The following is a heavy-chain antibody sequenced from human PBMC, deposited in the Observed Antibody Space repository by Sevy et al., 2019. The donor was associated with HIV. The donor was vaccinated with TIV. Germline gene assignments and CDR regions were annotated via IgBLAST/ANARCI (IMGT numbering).Heavy chain of an antibody. CDR1: GFRLNSYW. CDR2: RKQDGSVK. Sequence: GGSLRLSCAASGFRLNSYWMSWVRRAPGKGLEWVASRKQDGSVKDYVDSVKGRFTISRDNARNLLYLQMNSLRAEDTAPYYCVRAIAADGSFWGQGTLVTVSS. D-gene: IGHD6-13*01. CDR3: VRAIAADGSF. J-gene: IGHJ4*02. V-gene: IGHV3-7*01.